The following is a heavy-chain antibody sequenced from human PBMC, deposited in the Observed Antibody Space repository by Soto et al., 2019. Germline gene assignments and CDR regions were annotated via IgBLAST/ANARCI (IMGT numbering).Heavy chain of an antibody. V-gene: IGHV3-33*01. J-gene: IGHJ4*02. D-gene: IGHD3-22*01. CDR2: IWYDGSNK. CDR3: ARDYYDSSGYFDY. CDR1: GFTFSGYG. Sequence: GGSLRLSCAASGFTFSGYGMHWVRQAPGKGLGWVAVIWYDGSNKYYADSVKGRLTISRDNSKNTLYLQMNSLRAEDTAVYYCARDYYDSSGYFDYWGQGTLVTVSS.